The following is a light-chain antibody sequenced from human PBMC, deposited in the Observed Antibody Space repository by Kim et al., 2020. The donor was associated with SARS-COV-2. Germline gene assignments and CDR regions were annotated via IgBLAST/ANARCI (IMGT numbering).Light chain of an antibody. V-gene: IGKV3-15*01. J-gene: IGKJ1*01. CDR2: DAS. CDR3: QQYNKWPRT. Sequence: VSPWERATLSCTASQSVSSNLAWYQQKPGQAPRLLISDASTRATGIPARFSGGGSGTDFTLTISSLQSEDFEVYYCQQYNKWPRTFGQGTKVEIK. CDR1: QSVSSN.